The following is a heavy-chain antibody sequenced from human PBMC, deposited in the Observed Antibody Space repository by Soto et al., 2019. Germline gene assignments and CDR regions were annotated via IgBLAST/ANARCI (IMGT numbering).Heavy chain of an antibody. J-gene: IGHJ4*02. CDR3: APRRPLVDY. CDR2: ISSSGSTI. CDR1: GFTFSSYE. Sequence: EVQLVESGGGLVQPGGSLRLSCAASGFTFSSYEMNWVRQAPGKGLEWVSYISSSGSTIYYADSVKGRFTISRDNAKNSLYLQMNSLRAEDPAVYYCAPRRPLVDYWGQGTLVTVSS. V-gene: IGHV3-48*03.